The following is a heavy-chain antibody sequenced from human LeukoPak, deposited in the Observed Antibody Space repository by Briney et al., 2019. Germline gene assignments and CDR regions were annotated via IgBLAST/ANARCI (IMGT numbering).Heavy chain of an antibody. CDR3: ARGSSATDYYYYGMDV. J-gene: IGHJ6*02. Sequence: GGSLRLSCAASGLTFSDHYMDWVRQAPGKGLEWVGRTGNKANSYTSQYAASVKGRFTISRDDSKNSLYLQMNSLKTEDTAVYYCARGSSATDYYYYGMDVWGQGTTVTVSS. V-gene: IGHV3-72*01. D-gene: IGHD5-24*01. CDR1: GLTFSDHY. CDR2: TGNKANSYTS.